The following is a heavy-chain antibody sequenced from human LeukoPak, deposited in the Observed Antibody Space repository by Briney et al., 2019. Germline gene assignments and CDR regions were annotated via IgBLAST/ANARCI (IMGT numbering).Heavy chain of an antibody. D-gene: IGHD6-19*01. Sequence: GGSLRLSCAASGFTLSDYYMSWIRQAPGKGLEWVSYISSSSSYTNYADSVKGRFTISRDNAKNSLYLQMNSLRAEDTAVYYCARVGSSGWYGDYWGQGTLVTVSS. V-gene: IGHV3-11*06. CDR1: GFTLSDYY. CDR2: ISSSSSYT. CDR3: ARVGSSGWYGDY. J-gene: IGHJ4*02.